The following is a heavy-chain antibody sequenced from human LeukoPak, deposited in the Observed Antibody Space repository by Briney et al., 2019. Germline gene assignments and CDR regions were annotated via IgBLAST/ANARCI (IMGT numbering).Heavy chain of an antibody. CDR1: GFTFSSYS. CDR3: ARDSITYYDFWSGYFYYMDV. CDR2: ISSSSSYI. D-gene: IGHD3-3*01. J-gene: IGHJ6*03. V-gene: IGHV3-21*01. Sequence: GGSLRLSCAASGFTFSSYSMNWVRQAPGKGLEWVSSISSSSSYIFYADSVKGRFTISRDNAKNSLYLQMNSLRAEDTAVYYCARDSITYYDFWSGYFYYMDVWGKGTTVTVSS.